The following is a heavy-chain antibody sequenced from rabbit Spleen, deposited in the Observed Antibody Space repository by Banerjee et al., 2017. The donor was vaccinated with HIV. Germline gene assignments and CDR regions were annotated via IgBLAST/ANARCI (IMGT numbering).Heavy chain of an antibody. CDR3: ARSGNRVGYRSDL. D-gene: IGHD1-1*01. CDR2: IDGGSSGRT. CDR1: GFTISTNY. J-gene: IGHJ4*01. V-gene: IGHV1S45*01. Sequence: QEQLVESGGGLVQPEGSLTLTCTASGFTISTNYICWVRQAPGKGLEWIGCIDGGSSGRTWYARWAKGRFPISKTSSTTVTLQLNSLTAADTANYFCARSGNRVGYRSDLWGPGTLVTVS.